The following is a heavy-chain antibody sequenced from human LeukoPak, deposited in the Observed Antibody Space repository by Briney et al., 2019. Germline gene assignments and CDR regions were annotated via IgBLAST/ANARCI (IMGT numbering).Heavy chain of an antibody. CDR2: IIPIFGTA. J-gene: IGHJ6*02. CDR1: GGTFSSYA. D-gene: IGHD2-2*01. CDR3: ARDLGLYCSSTSCFPTYYYYYGMDV. V-gene: IGHV1-69*13. Sequence: ASVKVSCKASGGTFSSYAISWVRQAPGQGLEWMGGIIPIFGTANYAQKFQGRVTITADESTSTAYMELSSLRSEDTAVYYCARDLGLYCSSTSCFPTYYYYYGMDVWGQGTTVTVSS.